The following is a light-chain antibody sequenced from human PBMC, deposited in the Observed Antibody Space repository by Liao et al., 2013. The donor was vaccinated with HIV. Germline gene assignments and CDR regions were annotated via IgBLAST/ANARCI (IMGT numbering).Light chain of an antibody. CDR1: NIGSKS. J-gene: IGLJ2*01. V-gene: IGLV3-21*04. Sequence: ELTQPPSVSVAPGKTARITCGGNNIGSKSVHWYQQKPGQAPVLVIYYDSDRPSGIPERFSGSNSGNTATLTISRVEAGDEADYYCQVWDSSSDHPVFGGGTKLTVL. CDR3: QVWDSSSDHPV. CDR2: YDS.